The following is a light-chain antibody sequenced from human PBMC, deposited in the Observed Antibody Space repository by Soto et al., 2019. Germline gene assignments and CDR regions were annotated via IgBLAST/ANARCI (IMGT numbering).Light chain of an antibody. CDR1: QSISSN. CDR2: GAS. J-gene: IGKJ5*01. V-gene: IGKV3-15*01. CDR3: QQYDKWPIT. Sequence: EIVMTQSPATLSVSPGEGATLSCRASQSISSNLAWYHQKPGQAPRLLIYGASTRAAGLPARFSGSGSGTEFTLTISSLQSGDFAVYYCQQYDKWPITFGQGTRLEIK.